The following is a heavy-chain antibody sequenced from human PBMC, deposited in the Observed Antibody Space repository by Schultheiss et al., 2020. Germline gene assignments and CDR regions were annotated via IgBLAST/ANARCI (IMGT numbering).Heavy chain of an antibody. CDR3: ARARGNNYGMDV. CDR1: GFTFSSYG. Sequence: SLRLACAASGFTFSSYGMHWVRQAPGKGLEWVAVISYDGSNKYYADSVKGRFTISRDNSMNTLYLQMNSLRAEDTAVYYCARARGNNYGMDVWGQGTTVTVSS. D-gene: IGHD4-23*01. J-gene: IGHJ6*02. V-gene: IGHV3-30*03. CDR2: ISYDGSNK.